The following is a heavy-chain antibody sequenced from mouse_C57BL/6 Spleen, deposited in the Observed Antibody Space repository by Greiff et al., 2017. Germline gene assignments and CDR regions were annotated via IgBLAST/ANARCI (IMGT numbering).Heavy chain of an antibody. Sequence: QVQLQQSGAELVRPGASVTLSCKASGYTFTDYEMHWVKQTPVHGLEWIGAIDPETGGTAYNQKFKGKAILTADKSSSTAYMELRSLTSEDSAVYYCTSGYYGSSYHWYFDVWGTGTTVTVSS. D-gene: IGHD1-1*01. J-gene: IGHJ1*03. CDR3: TSGYYGSSYHWYFDV. V-gene: IGHV1-15*01. CDR2: IDPETGGT. CDR1: GYTFTDYE.